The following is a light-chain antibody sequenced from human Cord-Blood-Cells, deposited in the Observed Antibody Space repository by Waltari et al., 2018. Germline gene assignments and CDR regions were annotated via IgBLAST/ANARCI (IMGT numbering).Light chain of an antibody. CDR2: AAS. J-gene: IGKJ1*01. Sequence: DIQMTQSPSSLSASVGDTVTITCRASQSISSYLNWYQQKPGKAPQLLNYAASSLQSGVPSRFSGSGSGTYFTLTSSSLQTEDFATYYCQKSYSTTWTFGQGTKVEIK. V-gene: IGKV1-39*01. CDR3: QKSYSTTWT. CDR1: QSISSY.